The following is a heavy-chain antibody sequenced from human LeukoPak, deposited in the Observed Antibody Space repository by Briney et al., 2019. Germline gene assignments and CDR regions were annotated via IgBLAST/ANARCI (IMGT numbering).Heavy chain of an antibody. J-gene: IGHJ6*03. CDR1: GFTFSSYS. D-gene: IGHD5-24*01. V-gene: IGHV3-21*01. Sequence: GGSLRLSCAASGFTFSSYSMNWVRQAPGKGLEWVSSISSSSSYIYYADSVKGRFTISRDNAKNSLYLQMNSLRAEDTAVYYCARAFDGDGYYYYYYMDVWGKGTTVTVSS. CDR2: ISSSSSYI. CDR3: ARAFDGDGYYYYYYMDV.